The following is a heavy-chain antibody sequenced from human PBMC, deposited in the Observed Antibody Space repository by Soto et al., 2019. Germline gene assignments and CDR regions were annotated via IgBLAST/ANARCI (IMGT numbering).Heavy chain of an antibody. V-gene: IGHV1-69*01. Sequence: QVRLVQSGAEVKKPGSSVKVSCKASGGTFSSYAITWVRQAPGQGLEWMGGIMPKFGVENHAQKFQGRVTITADESTSTAYMELSSLRSEDTAVYYCARGAGGMDVWGQGTTVTVSS. D-gene: IGHD3-10*01. CDR3: ARGAGGMDV. J-gene: IGHJ6*02. CDR1: GGTFSSYA. CDR2: IMPKFGVE.